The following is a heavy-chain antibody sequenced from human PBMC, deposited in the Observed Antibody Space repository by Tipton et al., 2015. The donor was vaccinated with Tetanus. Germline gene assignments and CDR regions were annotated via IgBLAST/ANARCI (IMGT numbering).Heavy chain of an antibody. V-gene: IGHV3-48*02. Sequence: SLRLSCAASGFTFSTNSMNWVRQAPGKGLEWIAYISSGSSIIFYADAVRGRFFISRDNTKNSLSLQMNSLKDDDTAVYYCARSAHFASWYDWGPGTRVTVSS. CDR1: GFTFSTNS. J-gene: IGHJ4*02. CDR3: ARSAHFASWYD. D-gene: IGHD6-13*01. CDR2: ISSGSSII.